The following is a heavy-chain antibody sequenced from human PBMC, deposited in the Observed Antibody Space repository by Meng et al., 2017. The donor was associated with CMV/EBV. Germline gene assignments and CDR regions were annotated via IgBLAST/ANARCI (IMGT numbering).Heavy chain of an antibody. CDR1: GFTFDDYA. V-gene: IGHV3-43D*03. J-gene: IGHJ6*02. CDR3: ARDMVYRV. CDR2: ISWDGGST. D-gene: IGHD3-16*02. Sequence: GESLKISCAASGFTFDDYAMHWVRQAPGKGLEWVSLISWDGGSTYYADSVKGRFTISRDNAKNSLYLQMNSLRAEDTAVYYCARDMVYRVWGQGTTVTVSS.